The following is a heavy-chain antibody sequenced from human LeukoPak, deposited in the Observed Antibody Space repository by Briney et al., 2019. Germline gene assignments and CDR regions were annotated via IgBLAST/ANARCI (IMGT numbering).Heavy chain of an antibody. CDR2: ISHNGDNT. CDR3: VKDLGGSYSFDY. J-gene: IGHJ4*02. CDR1: GFSFSSYA. Sequence: QPGGSLRLSCSASGFSFSSYAMRWVRQAPGKGLEYVSGISHNGDNTYYPDSVKGRFTISRDNSKNTLYLQMSSLRAEDTAVYYCVKDLGGSYSFDYWGQGTLVTASS. V-gene: IGHV3-64D*09. D-gene: IGHD1-26*01.